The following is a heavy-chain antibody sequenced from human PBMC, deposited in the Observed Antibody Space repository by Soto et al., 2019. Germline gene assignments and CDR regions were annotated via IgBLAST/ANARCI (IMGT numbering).Heavy chain of an antibody. V-gene: IGHV3-21*01. D-gene: IGHD4-17*01. Sequence: GGSLRLSCAASGFTFSSYSMNWVRQAPGKGLEWVSSISSSSSYIYYADSVKGRFTISRDNAKNSLYLQMNSLRAEDTAVYYCARDYFWVDYGDPPDWYFDLWGRGTLVTVSS. CDR2: ISSSSSYI. J-gene: IGHJ2*01. CDR1: GFTFSSYS. CDR3: ARDYFWVDYGDPPDWYFDL.